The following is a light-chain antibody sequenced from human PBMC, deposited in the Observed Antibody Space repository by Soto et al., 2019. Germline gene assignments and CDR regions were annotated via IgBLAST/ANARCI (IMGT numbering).Light chain of an antibody. CDR2: AAS. V-gene: IGKV1-39*01. J-gene: IGKJ4*01. CDR3: QQTSSTPLT. CDR1: QSLLHGNGYSY. Sequence: MTQSTLSLPVTPGEPASISCRSSQSLLHGNGYSYLDWYQQKSGKAPKLLIYAASSLQSGVPSRFSGSGSGTDFTLTISSLQPDDFATYYCQQTSSTPLTFGGGTKVDIK.